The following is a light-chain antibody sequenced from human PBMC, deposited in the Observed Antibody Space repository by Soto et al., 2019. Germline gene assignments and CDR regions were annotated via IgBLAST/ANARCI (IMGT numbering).Light chain of an antibody. CDR2: SNN. Sequence: QSVLTQPPSASGTPGQMVTMSCSGSSSNIGSNTVNWYQQLPGTAPKPLIYSNNQRPSGVPDRFSGSKSGTSASLAISGLQSEDEADYYCAAWDDSLNGLYVFGTGTNVTVL. CDR3: AAWDDSLNGLYV. J-gene: IGLJ1*01. V-gene: IGLV1-44*01. CDR1: SSNIGSNT.